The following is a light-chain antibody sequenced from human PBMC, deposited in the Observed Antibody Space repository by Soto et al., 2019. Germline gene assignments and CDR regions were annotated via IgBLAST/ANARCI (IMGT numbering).Light chain of an antibody. Sequence: QSVLTQPPSVSGTPAQRVSISCSGSSSNIGSNTVNWYQQLPGTAPNLLIHSNDQRPSGVPDRFSGSKSGTSASLAISGLQSEDEADYYCAAWDDILNSYVFGTGTKLTVL. CDR2: SND. J-gene: IGLJ1*01. V-gene: IGLV1-44*01. CDR1: SSNIGSNT. CDR3: AAWDDILNSYV.